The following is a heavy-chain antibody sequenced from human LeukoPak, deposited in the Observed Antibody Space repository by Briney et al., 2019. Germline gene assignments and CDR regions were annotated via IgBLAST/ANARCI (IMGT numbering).Heavy chain of an antibody. D-gene: IGHD2-2*01. CDR2: INHSGST. J-gene: IGHJ6*03. V-gene: IGHV4-34*01. Sequence: SETLSLNCAVYGGSFSGYYWSWIRQPPGKGLEWIGEINHSGSTNYNPSLKSRVTISVDTSKNQFSLKLSSVTAADTAVYYCARGRVEVVVVPAATYYYYYMDVWGKGTTVTVSS. CDR3: ARGRVEVVVVPAATYYYYYMDV. CDR1: GGSFSGYY.